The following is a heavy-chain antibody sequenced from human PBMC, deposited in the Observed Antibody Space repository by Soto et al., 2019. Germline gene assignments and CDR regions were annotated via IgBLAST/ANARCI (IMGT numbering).Heavy chain of an antibody. CDR2: ISSSASST. CDR1: GFTFGDYA. V-gene: IGHV3-23*01. CDR3: AKAPVAGTPYYFDY. D-gene: IGHD6-19*01. J-gene: IGHJ4*02. Sequence: VGSLRLSCAASGFTFGDYAMGWVRQAPGKGLEWVSAISSSASSTYYADSVKGRFTISRDNSKNTLYLQMNSLRAEDTAIFYCAKAPVAGTPYYFDYWGQGTLVTVSS.